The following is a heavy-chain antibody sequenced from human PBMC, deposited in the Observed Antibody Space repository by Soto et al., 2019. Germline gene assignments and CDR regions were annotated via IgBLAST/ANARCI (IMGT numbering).Heavy chain of an antibody. J-gene: IGHJ4*02. V-gene: IGHV3-48*03. CDR3: ARDPLEMATIGWFDY. D-gene: IGHD5-12*01. CDR2: ISSSGSTI. Sequence: GGSLRLSCAASGFTFSSYEMNWVRQAPGKGLEWVSYISSSGSTIYYADSVKGRFTISRDNAKNSLYLQMNSLRAEDTAVYYCARDPLEMATIGWFDYWGQGTLVTVSS. CDR1: GFTFSSYE.